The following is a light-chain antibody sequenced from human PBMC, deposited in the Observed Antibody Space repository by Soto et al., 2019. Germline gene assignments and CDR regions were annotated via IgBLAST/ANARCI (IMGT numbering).Light chain of an antibody. CDR1: QGITNF. CDR2: DAS. Sequence: EIPMTQSPSSLCASVGYTVTITGGAGQGITNFLAWFQQKPGKAPKSLIYDASSLQSGVPSKFSGSGSGTDFTLTISSLKTEDFATYYCQQYNSYPITFGQGTRLEIK. J-gene: IGKJ5*01. V-gene: IGKV1-16*02. CDR3: QQYNSYPIT.